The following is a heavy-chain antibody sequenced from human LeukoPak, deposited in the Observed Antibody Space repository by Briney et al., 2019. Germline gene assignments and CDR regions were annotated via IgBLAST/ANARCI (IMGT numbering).Heavy chain of an antibody. V-gene: IGHV4-4*02. D-gene: IGHD1-26*01. CDR2: IYHSGST. CDR3: AREADYSGSYYFDP. CDR1: GGSISSSNW. J-gene: IGHJ5*02. Sequence: SETLSLTCAVSGGSISSSNWWSWVRQPPGKGLEWIGEIYHSGSTNYNPSLKSRVTISVDKSKNQFSLKLSSVTAADTAVYYCAREADYSGSYYFDPWGQGTLVTVSS.